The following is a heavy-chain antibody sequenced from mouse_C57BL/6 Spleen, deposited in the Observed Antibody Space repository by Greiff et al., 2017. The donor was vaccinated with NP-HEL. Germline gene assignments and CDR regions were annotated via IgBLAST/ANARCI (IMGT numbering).Heavy chain of an antibody. V-gene: IGHV5-9-1*02. J-gene: IGHJ4*01. CDR2: ISSGGDYI. CDR3: TRAGSHYAMDY. D-gene: IGHD1-1*01. Sequence: EVKLMESGEGLVKPGGSLKLSCAASGFTFSSYAMSWVRQTPEKRLEWVAYISSGGDYIYYADTVKGRFTISRENARNTLYLQMSSLKSEDTAMYYCTRAGSHYAMDYWGQGTSVTVSS. CDR1: GFTFSSYA.